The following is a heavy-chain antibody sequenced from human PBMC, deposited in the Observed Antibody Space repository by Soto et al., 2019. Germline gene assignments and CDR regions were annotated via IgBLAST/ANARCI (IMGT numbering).Heavy chain of an antibody. CDR1: GYTLTELS. V-gene: IGHV1-24*01. CDR2: FDPEDGET. CDR3: AREGILTGQDAFDI. Sequence: ASVKVSCKVSGYTLTELSMHWVRQAPGKGLEWMGGFDPEDGETTYAQKFQGRVTMTEDTSTDTAYMKLSSLRSDDTAVYYCAREGILTGQDAFDIWGQGTMVTVSS. D-gene: IGHD3-9*01. J-gene: IGHJ3*02.